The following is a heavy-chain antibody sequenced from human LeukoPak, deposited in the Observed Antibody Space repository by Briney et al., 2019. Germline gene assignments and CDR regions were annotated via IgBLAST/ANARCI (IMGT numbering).Heavy chain of an antibody. CDR1: GGSISSGGYS. J-gene: IGHJ4*02. Sequence: SQTLSLTCAVSGGSISSGGYSWSWIRQPPGKGLEWIGYIYHSGSTYYNPSLKSRVTISVDRSKNQFSLKLSSVTAADTAVYYCARDHAPGGILDYWGQGTLVTVSS. CDR2: IYHSGST. CDR3: ARDHAPGGILDY. V-gene: IGHV4-30-2*01. D-gene: IGHD3-16*01.